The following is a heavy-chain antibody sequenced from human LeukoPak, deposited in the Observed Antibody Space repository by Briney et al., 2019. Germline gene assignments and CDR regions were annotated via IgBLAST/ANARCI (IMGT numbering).Heavy chain of an antibody. V-gene: IGHV3-23*01. J-gene: IGHJ4*02. CDR1: GFTFSSYA. CDR2: ISGSGGST. Sequence: PGGSLRLSCAASGFTFSSYAMSWVRQAPGKGLEWVSAISGSGGSTYYADSVKGRFTISRDNSKNTLYLQMNSLRAEDTAVYYCAKCPRYSSGSRYYFDYWGQGTLVTVSS. D-gene: IGHD6-19*01. CDR3: AKCPRYSSGSRYYFDY.